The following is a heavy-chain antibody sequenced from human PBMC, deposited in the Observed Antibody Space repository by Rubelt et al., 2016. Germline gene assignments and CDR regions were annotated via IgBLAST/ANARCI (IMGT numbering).Heavy chain of an antibody. Sequence: QLQLQESGPGLVKPSETLSLTCTVSGGSISSSSSYWGWIRQPPGKGLEWIGSIFYSGSTYYNPSRKSRVTISVDTSKNQCSLKLSSVTAADTAVYYCARIPSDYWGQGTLVTVSS. J-gene: IGHJ4*02. D-gene: IGHD2-2*02. CDR1: GGSISSSSSY. CDR3: ARIPSDY. CDR2: IFYSGST. V-gene: IGHV4-39*01.